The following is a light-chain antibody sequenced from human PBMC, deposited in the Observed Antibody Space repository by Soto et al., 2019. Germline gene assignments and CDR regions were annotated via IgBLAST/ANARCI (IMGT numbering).Light chain of an antibody. J-gene: IGKJ1*01. CDR1: QSVSSN. CDR3: QQYNNWPPAT. V-gene: IGKV3-15*01. CDR2: GAS. Sequence: EIVMTQSHATLSVSPGESATLSCMASQSVSSNLAWYQQKPGQAHRLIIYGASTRATGIPDRFSGSGSGTEFTLTISSLKPEDLAVYYCQQYNNWPPATFGQGTKGDNK.